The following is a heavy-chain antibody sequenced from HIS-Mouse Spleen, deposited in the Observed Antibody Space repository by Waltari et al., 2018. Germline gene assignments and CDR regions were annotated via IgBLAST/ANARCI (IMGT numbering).Heavy chain of an antibody. CDR1: GGSFSGYY. CDR3: AREEQTQYYFDY. CDR2: INHSGST. V-gene: IGHV4-34*01. Sequence: QVQLQQWGAGLLKPSETLSLTCAVYGGSFSGYYWSWIRQPPGKGLEWIGEINHSGSTNYNPSLKSRVTISVDTSKNQFSLKLSSVTAADTAVYYCAREEQTQYYFDYWGQGTLVTVSS. D-gene: IGHD1-26*01. J-gene: IGHJ4*02.